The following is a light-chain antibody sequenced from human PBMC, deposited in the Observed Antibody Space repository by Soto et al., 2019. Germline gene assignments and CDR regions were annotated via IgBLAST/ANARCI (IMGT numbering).Light chain of an antibody. Sequence: EIVLTQSPGTLSLSPGERATLSCRASQSVSSSYLAWYQQKPGQAPGLLIYGASSRATGIPDRFSGSGSGTDFTLTIRRLEPEDFAVYYCQQYGSSPGTFGQGTKVEIK. CDR2: GAS. V-gene: IGKV3-20*01. J-gene: IGKJ1*01. CDR3: QQYGSSPGT. CDR1: QSVSSSY.